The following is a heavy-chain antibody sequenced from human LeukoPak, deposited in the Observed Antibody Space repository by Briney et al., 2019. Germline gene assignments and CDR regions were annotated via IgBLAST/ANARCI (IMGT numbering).Heavy chain of an antibody. CDR1: GNYW. V-gene: IGHV3-74*01. J-gene: IGHJ4*02. CDR3: VSFYETY. CDR2: INSDGSWT. D-gene: IGHD2/OR15-2a*01. Sequence: PGGSLRLSCAASGNYWMHWVRQVPGKGLVWVSHINSDGSWTSYADSVKGRFTISKDNAKNTVYLQMNSLRAEDTAVYYCVSFYETYWGRGNLVTVSS.